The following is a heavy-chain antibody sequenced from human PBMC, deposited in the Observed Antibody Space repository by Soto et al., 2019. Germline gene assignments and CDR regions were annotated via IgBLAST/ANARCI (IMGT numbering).Heavy chain of an antibody. D-gene: IGHD6-13*01. CDR2: SYYSAGS. J-gene: IGHJ4*02. CDR1: GGSVGSSDTY. V-gene: IGHV4-39*01. CDR3: ARHASRGYSSSWFFDD. Sequence: QLQLQESGPGLVKPSETLSLICNVSGGSVGSSDTYWGWIRQAPGKGLEWIVSSYYSAGSYYNPSLKTRVTTSIDASKNQFSLTVTSVTAADTAVYYCARHASRGYSSSWFFDDWGQGTLVTVSS.